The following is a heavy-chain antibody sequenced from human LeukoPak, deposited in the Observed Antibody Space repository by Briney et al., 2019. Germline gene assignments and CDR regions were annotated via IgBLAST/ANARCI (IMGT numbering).Heavy chain of an antibody. V-gene: IGHV4-59*01. D-gene: IGHD3-10*01. J-gene: IGHJ6*02. CDR1: GGSISSYY. CDR2: IYYSGST. CDR3: ARTSKKGNYSGMDV. Sequence: PSETLSLTCTVSGGSISSYYWSWIRQPPGKGLEWIGYIYYSGSTNSTPSLKRRVTISVASSKNQFSLKLSSVTAADTAVYYCARTSKKGNYSGMDVWGQGTTVTVSS.